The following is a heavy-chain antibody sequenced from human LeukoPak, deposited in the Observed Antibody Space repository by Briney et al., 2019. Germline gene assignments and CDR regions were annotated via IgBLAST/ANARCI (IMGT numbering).Heavy chain of an antibody. CDR2: IYYSGST. V-gene: IGHV4-31*03. CDR3: ARDLARRVDSSGSLVDV. J-gene: IGHJ6*04. CDR1: GGSISSGGYY. Sequence: TLSLTCTVSGGSISSGGYYWSWVPQHPGKGLEWIGYIYYSGSTYYNPSLKSRVTISVDTSKNQFSLKLSSVTAADTAVYYCARDLARRVDSSGSLVDVWGKGTTVTVSS. D-gene: IGHD6-19*01.